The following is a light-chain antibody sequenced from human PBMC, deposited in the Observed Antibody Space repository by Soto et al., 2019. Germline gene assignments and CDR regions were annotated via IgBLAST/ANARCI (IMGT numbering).Light chain of an antibody. CDR2: DAS. J-gene: IGKJ2*01. CDR3: QQRSNWPPYT. CDR1: QSVSSY. V-gene: IGKV3-11*01. Sequence: EIVLTQSPATLSLSPGERATLSCRASQSVSSYLAWYQQKPGQAPRLLIYDASNRATGIPARFSGSGSGTDFTLTISSLDPEVFAVYYCQQRSNWPPYTFGQGTKLEIK.